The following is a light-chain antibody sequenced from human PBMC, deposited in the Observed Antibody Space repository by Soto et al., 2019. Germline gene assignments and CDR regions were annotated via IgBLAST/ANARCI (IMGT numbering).Light chain of an antibody. CDR3: SSYRSSSTYV. V-gene: IGLV2-14*01. CDR2: EVT. CDR1: SSDGGSYNY. J-gene: IGLJ1*01. Sequence: QSALTQPASVSGSPGQSITISCTGTSSDGGSYNYVSWHQQHPGQAPKLMIYEVTHRASGIPDRFSASKSGNTASLTISGLQAGDEADYYCSSYRSSSTYVFGTGTKLTVL.